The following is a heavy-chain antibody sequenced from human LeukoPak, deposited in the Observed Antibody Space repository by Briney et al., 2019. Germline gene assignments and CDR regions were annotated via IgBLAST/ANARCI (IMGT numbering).Heavy chain of an antibody. Sequence: NSSETLSLTCAVSGGSISSSNWWSWVRQPPGKGLEWIGEIYHSGSTNYNPSLKSRVTISVDKSKNQFSLKLSSVTAADTVVYYCASCGGSCYSDYYYYYYMDVWGKGTTVTVSS. CDR2: IYHSGST. CDR1: GGSISSSNW. D-gene: IGHD2-15*01. J-gene: IGHJ6*03. CDR3: ASCGGSCYSDYYYYYYMDV. V-gene: IGHV4-4*02.